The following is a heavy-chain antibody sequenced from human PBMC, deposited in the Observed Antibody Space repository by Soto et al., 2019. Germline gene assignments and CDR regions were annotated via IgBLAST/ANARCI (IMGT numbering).Heavy chain of an antibody. CDR3: ALDTAMVTYPSFDY. CDR1: GGSISSSSYY. J-gene: IGHJ4*02. CDR2: IYYSGST. Sequence: ASETLSLTCTVSGGSISSSSYYWGWIRQPPGKGLEWIGSIYYSGSTYYNPSLKSRVTISVDTSKNQFSLKLSSVTAADTAVYYCALDTAMVTYPSFDYWGQGTLVTASS. D-gene: IGHD5-18*01. V-gene: IGHV4-39*01.